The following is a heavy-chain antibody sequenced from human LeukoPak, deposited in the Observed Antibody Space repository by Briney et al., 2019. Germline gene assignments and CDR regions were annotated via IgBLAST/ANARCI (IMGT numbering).Heavy chain of an antibody. V-gene: IGHV2-5*01. CDR3: AHSSYCGGDCYSRGGGGYFDY. Sequence: SGPTLVKPTQTLTLTCTFSGFSLSTSGVGVGWIRQPPGKALEWLALIYWNDDKRYSPSLKSRLTITKDTSKNQVVLTMTNMDPVDTATYYCAHSSYCGGDCYSRGGGGYFDYWGQGTLVTVSS. D-gene: IGHD2-21*02. CDR2: IYWNDDK. CDR1: GFSLSTSGVG. J-gene: IGHJ4*02.